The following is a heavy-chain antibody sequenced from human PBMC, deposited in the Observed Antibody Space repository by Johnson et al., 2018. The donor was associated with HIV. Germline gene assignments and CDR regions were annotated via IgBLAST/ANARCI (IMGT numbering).Heavy chain of an antibody. CDR1: GFTFDDYA. CDR3: ARGGLGYQNIHDAFDI. J-gene: IGHJ3*02. D-gene: IGHD2-2*01. CDR2: INWNGGRT. V-gene: IGHV3-20*04. Sequence: VQLVESGGGLVQPGRSLRVSCAASGFTFDDYAMHWVRQGPGKGLEWVSGINWNGGRTGYTDSVKGRFTISRDNAKNSLYLQMNSLRGEDSALYYCARGGLGYQNIHDAFDIWGQGTIVTVSS.